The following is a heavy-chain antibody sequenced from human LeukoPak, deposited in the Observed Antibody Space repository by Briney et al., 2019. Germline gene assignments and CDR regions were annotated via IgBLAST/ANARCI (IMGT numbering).Heavy chain of an antibody. CDR3: AREVPHSRAEMATMAGYYYYYMDV. Sequence: GASVKVSCKASGGTFSSYAISWVRQAPGQGLEWMGGIIPIFGTANYAQKFQGRVTITADESTSTAYMELSSLRSEDTAVYYCAREVPHSRAEMATMAGYYYYYMDVWGKGTTVTVSS. CDR2: IIPIFGTA. V-gene: IGHV1-69*13. D-gene: IGHD5-24*01. CDR1: GGTFSSYA. J-gene: IGHJ6*03.